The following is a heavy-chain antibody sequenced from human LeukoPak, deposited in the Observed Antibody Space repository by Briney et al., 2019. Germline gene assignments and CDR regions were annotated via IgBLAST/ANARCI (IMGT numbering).Heavy chain of an antibody. CDR1: VGSISNYV. V-gene: IGHV4-59*08. CDR3: ARHGRMVIMSKFSTGIDQ. D-gene: IGHD2-8*01. J-gene: IGHJ4*02. Sequence: SETLSLTCTVPVGSISNYVWSWIRQPPGQGLEWIGYIYYTGMTHSNPSLKSRVTISMDTSKNQFSLNLRSVTAADTAIYYCARHGRMVIMSKFSTGIDQWGQGTLVTVSS. CDR2: IYYTGMT.